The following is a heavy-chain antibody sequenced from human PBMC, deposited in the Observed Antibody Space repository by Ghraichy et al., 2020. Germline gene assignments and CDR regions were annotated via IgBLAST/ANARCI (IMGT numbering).Heavy chain of an antibody. D-gene: IGHD6-19*01. CDR2: TSGSDGTT. CDR3: AKGSYSSVWYLFDY. Sequence: SCAASGFTFSSYAVSWVRQAPGKGLEWVSGTSGSDGTTYYADSVKGRFTVSRDNSKDTLFLQMNSLRAEDTAVYYCAKGSYSSVWYLFDYWGQGTLVTVSS. V-gene: IGHV3-23*01. CDR1: GFTFSSYA. J-gene: IGHJ4*02.